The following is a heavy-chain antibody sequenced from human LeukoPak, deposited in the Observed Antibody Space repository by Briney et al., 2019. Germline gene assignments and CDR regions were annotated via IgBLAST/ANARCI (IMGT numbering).Heavy chain of an antibody. J-gene: IGHJ2*01. V-gene: IGHV3-66*01. CDR3: ASRTYYDRSGPNWYFDL. CDR2: IYGSGST. Sequence: PGGSLRLSCAASGFTFSDYYMSRIRQAPGRGLDWVSVIYGSGSTDYADSVKGRFIMSRDTSKDTVYLQMNSLRAEDTAVYYCASRTYYDRSGPNWYFDLWGRGTLVTVSS. CDR1: GFTFSDYY. D-gene: IGHD3-22*01.